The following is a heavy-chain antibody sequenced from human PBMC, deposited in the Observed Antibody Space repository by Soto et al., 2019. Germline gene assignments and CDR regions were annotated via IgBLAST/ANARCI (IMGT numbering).Heavy chain of an antibody. CDR3: ASERITMVRGVIPIDY. CDR2: ISYDGSNK. D-gene: IGHD3-10*01. CDR1: GFTFSSYA. V-gene: IGHV3-30-3*01. Sequence: GGSLRLSCAASGFTFSSYAMHWVRQAPGKGLEWVAVISYDGSNKYYADSVKGRFTISRDNSKNTLYLQMNSLRAEDTAVYYCASERITMVRGVIPIDYWGQGTLVTVSS. J-gene: IGHJ4*02.